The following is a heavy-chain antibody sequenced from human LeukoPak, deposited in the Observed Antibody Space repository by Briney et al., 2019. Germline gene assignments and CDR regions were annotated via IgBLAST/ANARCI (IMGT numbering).Heavy chain of an antibody. J-gene: IGHJ6*03. CDR2: ISAYNGNT. Sequence: ASVKVSCKASGYTFTNYGISWVRQAPGQGLEWMGWISAYNGNTNYAQKLQGRVTMTTDTSTSTAYMELSSLRSEDTAVYYCARAVVVAATPYYYYYYMDVWGKGTTVTISS. CDR1: GYTFTNYG. CDR3: ARAVVVAATPYYYYYYMDV. D-gene: IGHD2-15*01. V-gene: IGHV1-18*01.